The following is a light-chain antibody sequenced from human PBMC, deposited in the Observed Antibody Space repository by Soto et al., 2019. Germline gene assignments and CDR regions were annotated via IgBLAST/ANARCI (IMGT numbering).Light chain of an antibody. J-gene: IGLJ2*01. V-gene: IGLV2-8*01. Sequence: QSVLTHPPSASGSPGQSFTISCTGTSSDVGGYNYVSWYQQHPGKAPKLMISEVSKRPSGVPDRFSGSKSGNTASLTVSGLQAEDEADYYCSSFAGNNNLVFGGGTKLTVL. CDR1: SSDVGGYNY. CDR2: EVS. CDR3: SSFAGNNNLV.